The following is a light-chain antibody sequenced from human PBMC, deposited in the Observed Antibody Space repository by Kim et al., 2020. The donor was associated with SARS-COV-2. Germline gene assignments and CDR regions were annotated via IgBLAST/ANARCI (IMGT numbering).Light chain of an antibody. J-gene: IGLJ1*01. CDR1: SSDVGGYNY. V-gene: IGLV2-14*01. CDR3: SSYTSSSTLAYV. Sequence: QSALTQPASVSGSPGQSITISCTGTSSDVGGYNYVSWYQQHPGKAPKLMIYEVSNRPSGVSNRFSGSESGNTASLTISGLQAEDEADYYCSSYTSSSTLAYVFGTGTKFTVL. CDR2: EVS.